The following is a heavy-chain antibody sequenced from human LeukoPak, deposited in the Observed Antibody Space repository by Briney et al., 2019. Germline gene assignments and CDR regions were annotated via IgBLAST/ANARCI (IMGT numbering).Heavy chain of an antibody. Sequence: GGSLRLSCAASGFTFSSYAMHWVRQAPGKGLEWEAVISYDGSNKYYADSVKGRLTISRDNSKNTLYLQMNSLRAEDTAVYYCASGAPYCSSTSCYANFDYWGQGTLVTVSS. CDR2: ISYDGSNK. V-gene: IGHV3-30-3*01. CDR1: GFTFSSYA. J-gene: IGHJ4*02. D-gene: IGHD2-2*01. CDR3: ASGAPYCSSTSCYANFDY.